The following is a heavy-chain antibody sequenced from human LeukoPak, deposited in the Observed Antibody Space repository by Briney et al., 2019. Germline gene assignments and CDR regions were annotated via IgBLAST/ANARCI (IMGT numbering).Heavy chain of an antibody. CDR1: GFTFSSYA. V-gene: IGHV3-23*01. D-gene: IGHD6-19*01. Sequence: GGSLRLSCAASGFTFSSYAMSWVRQAPGKGLEWVSAISGSGGSTYYADSVKGRFTISRDNSKNTLYLQTNSLRAEDTAVYYCAKGIAVVNWFDPWGQGTLVTVSS. CDR3: AKGIAVVNWFDP. CDR2: ISGSGGST. J-gene: IGHJ5*02.